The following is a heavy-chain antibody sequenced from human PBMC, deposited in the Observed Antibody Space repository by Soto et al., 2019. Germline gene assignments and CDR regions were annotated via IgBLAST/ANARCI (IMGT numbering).Heavy chain of an antibody. D-gene: IGHD3-10*01. CDR3: ARAYGSGSYYYYYYDGMDV. CDR2: INHSGST. Sequence: SETLSLTCAAYGGSFIGYYWSWIRQPPGKGLEWIGEINHSGSTNYNPSLKSRVTISVDTSKNQFSLKLSSVTAADTAVYYCARAYGSGSYYYYYYDGMDVWGQGTTVT. V-gene: IGHV4-34*01. J-gene: IGHJ6*02. CDR1: GGSFIGYY.